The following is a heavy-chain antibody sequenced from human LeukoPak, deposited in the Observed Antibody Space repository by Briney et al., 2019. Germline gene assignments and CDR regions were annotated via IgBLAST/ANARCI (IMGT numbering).Heavy chain of an antibody. V-gene: IGHV4-59*12. CDR2: VHYSWKT. D-gene: IGHD2-21*01. CDR1: GGSIISYY. CDR3: ARVSGGGGD. Sequence: SDTLSLTCTVSGGSIISYYWRWIRQPPGKELEWIGYVHYSWKTNYNPSLKNRVTMSVDTSKNQLSLHLSDVTAAGTAVYYCARVSGGGGDWGQGTLVTVSS. J-gene: IGHJ4*02.